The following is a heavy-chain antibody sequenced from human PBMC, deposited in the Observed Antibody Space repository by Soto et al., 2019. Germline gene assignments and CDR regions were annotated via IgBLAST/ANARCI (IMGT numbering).Heavy chain of an antibody. Sequence: SETLSLTCSVSGVTISYGGYSWSWIRQSPGKGLEWLGYISHVETTYYNPSFQSRLSLSIDRTRNQFFLSLSSMTAADKAVYYCARGGGYDSFDFWGQGIQVTVSS. CDR1: GVTISYGGYS. CDR2: ISHVETT. CDR3: ARGGGYDSFDF. J-gene: IGHJ4*02. D-gene: IGHD3-3*01. V-gene: IGHV4-30-2*06.